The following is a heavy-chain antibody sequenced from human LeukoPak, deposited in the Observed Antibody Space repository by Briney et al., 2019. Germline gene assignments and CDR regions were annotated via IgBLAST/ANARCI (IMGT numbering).Heavy chain of an antibody. CDR2: ISRSGDGT. CDR1: GFSFSTHD. Sequence: GGSLRLSCAASGFSFSTHDMSWVRQAPGKGLEWVSAISRSGDGTTYADSVKGRFTISRDNSKNTLFLQMNGLRAEDTAIYYCARAVGLWYFDLWGRGSLVTVSS. J-gene: IGHJ2*01. CDR3: ARAVGLWYFDL. D-gene: IGHD5/OR15-5a*01. V-gene: IGHV3-23*01.